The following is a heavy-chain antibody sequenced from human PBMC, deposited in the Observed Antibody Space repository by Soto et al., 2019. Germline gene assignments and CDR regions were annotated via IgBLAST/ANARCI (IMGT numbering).Heavy chain of an antibody. J-gene: IGHJ6*02. CDR1: GYSFTSDW. Sequence: GSLKISCKGSGYSFTSDWITWMRQMPGKGLEWMGRIDPSDSYTNYSPSLQGHVTISADRSISTAYLQWASLEASDTAIYYCARGSYFYAMDVWGQATTVTVSS. CDR2: IDPSDSYT. CDR3: ARGSYFYAMDV. V-gene: IGHV5-10-1*01.